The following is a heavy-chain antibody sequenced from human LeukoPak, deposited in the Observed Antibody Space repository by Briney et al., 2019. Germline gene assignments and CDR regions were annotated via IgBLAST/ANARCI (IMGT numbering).Heavy chain of an antibody. Sequence: GGSLTLSCAASGLTVSRNYMSWVRQPPGKGLDSVSVIYSGGSTYYADSVRRRFTISRDNSKNTLYLQMNSLRVEDTAVYYCARDQLWQTELFDYWGQGTLVTVSS. CDR2: IYSGGST. CDR3: ARDQLWQTELFDY. J-gene: IGHJ4*02. CDR1: GLTVSRNY. D-gene: IGHD5-18*01. V-gene: IGHV3-53*01.